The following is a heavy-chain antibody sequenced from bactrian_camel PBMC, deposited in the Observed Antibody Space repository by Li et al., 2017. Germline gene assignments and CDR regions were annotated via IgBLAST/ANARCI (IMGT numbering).Heavy chain of an antibody. D-gene: IGHD6*01. J-gene: IGHJ4*01. Sequence: VQLVESGGGLVQPGGSLRLSCVTPGFVFTTEDMSWVRQSPDKGLEWVANINSDGSTTNYADSVEGRFTISRDSAKNTVYLQMNKLKPEDTAMFYCAAGKSRTCPSPDNYWGQGTQVTVS. V-gene: IGHV3S35*01. CDR3: AAGKSRTCPSPDNY. CDR1: GFVFTTED. CDR2: INSDGSTT.